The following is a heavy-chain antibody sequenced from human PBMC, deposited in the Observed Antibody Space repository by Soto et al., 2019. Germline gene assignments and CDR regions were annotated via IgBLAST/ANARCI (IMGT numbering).Heavy chain of an antibody. CDR2: ISYDGSNK. CDR1: GXTFSSYG. J-gene: IGHJ6*02. V-gene: IGHV3-30*18. Sequence: LRLSCAASGXTFSSYGMHWVRQAPGKGLEWVAVISYDGSNKYYADSVKGRFTISRDNSKNTLYLQMNSLRAEDTAVYYCPKGARSPHYYYYYGMDVWGQGTTVTVSS. CDR3: PKGARSPHYYYYYGMDV.